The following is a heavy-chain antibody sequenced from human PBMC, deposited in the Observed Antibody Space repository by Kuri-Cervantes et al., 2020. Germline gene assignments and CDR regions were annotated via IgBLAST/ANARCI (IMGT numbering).Heavy chain of an antibody. CDR3: ARGRRRGSGSYYPHNWFDP. D-gene: IGHD3-10*01. J-gene: IGHJ5*02. V-gene: IGHV4-61*02. CDR1: GGSISSDSYY. Sequence: SETLTLTCTVSGGSISSDSYYWSWIRQPAGMGLEWIGRIYTSGSTNYNPSLKIRVTISVDTYKNQFSLKLSSVTAADTAVYYCARGRRRGSGSYYPHNWFDPWGQGTLVTVSS. CDR2: IYTSGST.